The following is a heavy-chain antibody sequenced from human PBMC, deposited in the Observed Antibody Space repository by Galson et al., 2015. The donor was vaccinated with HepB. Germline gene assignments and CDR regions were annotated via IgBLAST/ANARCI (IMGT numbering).Heavy chain of an antibody. Sequence: SLRLSCAASGFTFSSYNMHWVRQAPGKGPEWVALISHDGKHQYYADSVRGRFTISRDISKNTLNLQMNSLRVEDTGIYYCARDPDDTEGYYMTFEYWGQGTLVHVSS. V-gene: IGHV3-30*19. CDR2: ISHDGKHQ. CDR1: GFTFSSYN. D-gene: IGHD1-26*01. CDR3: ARDPDDTEGYYMTFEY. J-gene: IGHJ4*02.